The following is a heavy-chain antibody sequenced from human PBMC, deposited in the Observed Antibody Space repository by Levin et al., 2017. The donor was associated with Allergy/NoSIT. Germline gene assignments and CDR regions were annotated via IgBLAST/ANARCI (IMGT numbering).Heavy chain of an antibody. CDR2: IYPGDSDT. V-gene: IGHV5-51*01. CDR1: GYSFTSYW. J-gene: IGHJ4*02. CDR3: ARQKTYYYGSGASWIDY. D-gene: IGHD3-10*01. Sequence: GESLKISCKGSGYSFTSYWIGWVRQMPGKGLEWMGIIYPGDSDTRYSPSFQGQVTISADKSISTAYLQWSSLKASDTAMYYCARQKTYYYGSGASWIDYWGQGTLVTVSS.